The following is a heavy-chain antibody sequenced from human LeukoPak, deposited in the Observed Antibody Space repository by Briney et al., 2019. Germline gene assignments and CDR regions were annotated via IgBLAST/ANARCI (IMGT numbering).Heavy chain of an antibody. V-gene: IGHV3-9*01. CDR1: GFSFDDYD. Sequence: GRSLRLSCAAAGFSFDDYDMHWVRQAPGKGLEYVSGISWNSAYIVYADSVKGRFTISRDSAKNSLYLQMNSLRPEDTALYYCAKDILRSGAAFDYWGQGALASVSS. CDR3: AKDILRSGAAFDY. D-gene: IGHD3-10*01. J-gene: IGHJ4*02. CDR2: ISWNSAYI.